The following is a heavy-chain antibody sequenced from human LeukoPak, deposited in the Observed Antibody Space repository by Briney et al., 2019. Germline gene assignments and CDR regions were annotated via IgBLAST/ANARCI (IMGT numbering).Heavy chain of an antibody. CDR2: ISSSSTYI. Sequence: GGSLRLSYAASGFTFSRFSMNWVRQAPGKGLEWVSSISSSSTYIYYADSVKGRFTISRDNAKNSLYLQMNSLSAEDTAVYYCARSMAQDVDAFDIWGQGTMVTVSS. V-gene: IGHV3-21*01. J-gene: IGHJ3*02. D-gene: IGHD2-21*01. CDR3: ARSMAQDVDAFDI. CDR1: GFTFSRFS.